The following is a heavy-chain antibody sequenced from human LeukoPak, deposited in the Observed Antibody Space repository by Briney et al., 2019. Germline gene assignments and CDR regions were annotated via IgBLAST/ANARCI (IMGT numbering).Heavy chain of an antibody. J-gene: IGHJ4*02. V-gene: IGHV3-21*01. Sequence: GGSLRLSCAASGFTFSSYSMNWVRQAPGKGLKWVSSISSSSSYIYYADSVKGRFTISRDNAKNSLYLQMNSLRAEDTAVYYCAAAVAAARYWGQGTLVTVSS. CDR3: AAAVAAARY. D-gene: IGHD6-13*01. CDR1: GFTFSSYS. CDR2: ISSSSSYI.